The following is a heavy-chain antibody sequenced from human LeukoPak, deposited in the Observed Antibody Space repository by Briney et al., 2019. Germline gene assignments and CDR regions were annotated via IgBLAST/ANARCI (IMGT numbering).Heavy chain of an antibody. V-gene: IGHV3-30*02. J-gene: IGHJ3*02. CDR3: AKHTVLGAFDI. CDR1: GFTFSTFG. Sequence: GGSLRLSCAASGFTFSTFGMHWVRQAPGKGLEWVAFILYDGSTKYYADSVKGRFTISRDNSKNTLYLQVNSLRPEDTAVYYCAKHTVLGAFDIWGQGTMVTISS. CDR2: ILYDGSTK.